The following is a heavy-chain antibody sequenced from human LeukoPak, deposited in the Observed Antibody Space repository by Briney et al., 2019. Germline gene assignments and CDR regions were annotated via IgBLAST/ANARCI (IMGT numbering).Heavy chain of an antibody. CDR3: ARSNPRGSGSYDY. V-gene: IGHV4-39*01. CDR2: IYYSGST. Sequence: SETLSLTCTVSGGPISSSSYYWGWIRQPPGKGLEWIGGIYYSGSTYYNPSLKSRVTISVDTSKNQFSLKLSSVTAADTAVYYCARSNPRGSGSYDYWGQGTLVTVSS. J-gene: IGHJ4*02. CDR1: GGPISSSSYY. D-gene: IGHD3-10*01.